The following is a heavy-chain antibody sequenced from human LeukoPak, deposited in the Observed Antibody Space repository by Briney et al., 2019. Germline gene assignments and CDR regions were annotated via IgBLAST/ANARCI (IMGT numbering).Heavy chain of an antibody. CDR2: IIDVGDT. D-gene: IGHD2-15*01. V-gene: IGHV3-23*01. J-gene: IGHJ4*02. Sequence: GGSLRLSCAVSGFTLNEHAVSWVRQAPGKGLEWVSAIIDVGDTYYADSVKGRFTIYRDYSRNTLYLQMNSLRAEDTATYYCAKDYCRGGNCPLPFFDSWGQGTLVTVSS. CDR3: AKDYCRGGNCPLPFFDS. CDR1: GFTLNEHA.